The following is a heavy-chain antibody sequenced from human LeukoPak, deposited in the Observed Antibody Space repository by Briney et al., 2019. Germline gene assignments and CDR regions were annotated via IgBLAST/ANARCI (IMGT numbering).Heavy chain of an antibody. CDR1: GFTFSSYS. CDR3: AKDPLLPYDSSGYYSGLFDY. V-gene: IGHV3-21*01. Sequence: PGGSLRLSCAASGFTFSSYSMNWVRQAPGKGLEWVSSISSSSSYIYYADSVKGRFTISRDNAKNSLYLQMNSLRAEDTAVYYCAKDPLLPYDSSGYYSGLFDYWGQGTLVTVSS. D-gene: IGHD3-22*01. CDR2: ISSSSSYI. J-gene: IGHJ4*02.